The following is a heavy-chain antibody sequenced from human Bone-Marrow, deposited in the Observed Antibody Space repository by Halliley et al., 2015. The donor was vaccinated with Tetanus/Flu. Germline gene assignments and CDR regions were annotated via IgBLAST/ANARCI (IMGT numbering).Heavy chain of an antibody. Sequence: IIPSLGIANYAQKFQGRVTFTADKSTNTAYMDLSSLRSDDTAVYYCARGFDSSGYYDDAFDIWGHGTNVTVSS. CDR3: ARGFDSSGYYDDAFDI. D-gene: IGHD3-22*01. V-gene: IGHV1-69*02. J-gene: IGHJ3*02. CDR2: IIPSLGIA.